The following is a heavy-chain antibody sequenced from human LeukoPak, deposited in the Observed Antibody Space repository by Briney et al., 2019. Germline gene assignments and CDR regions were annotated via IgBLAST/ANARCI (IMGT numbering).Heavy chain of an antibody. D-gene: IGHD1-26*01. J-gene: IGHJ5*02. V-gene: IGHV4-34*01. CDR1: GGSFSGYY. CDR2: INQSGST. CDR3: ARDVGATTSIRFDP. Sequence: PSETLSLTCAVYGGSFSGYYWSWIRQPPGKGLEWIGEINQSGSTNYNPSLKSRVTISGDTSKNQFSLKLSSVTAADTAVYYCARDVGATTSIRFDPWGQGTLVTVAS.